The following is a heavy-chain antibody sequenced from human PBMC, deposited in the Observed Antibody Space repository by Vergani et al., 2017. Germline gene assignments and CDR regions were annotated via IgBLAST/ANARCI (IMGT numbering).Heavy chain of an antibody. V-gene: IGHV3-30-3*01. CDR2: ISYDGSNN. D-gene: IGHD1-26*01. Sequence: QVQLVESGGGVVQPGRSLRLSCAASGFTFSSYAMHWVRQAPGTGLEWVAVISYDGSNNYYAASVKGRFTISRDNSKNTLDLQLNSLRAEDTAVYYCARSGSYSNYFDGWGQGTLVTVYS. CDR1: GFTFSSYA. CDR3: ARSGSYSNYFDG. J-gene: IGHJ4*02.